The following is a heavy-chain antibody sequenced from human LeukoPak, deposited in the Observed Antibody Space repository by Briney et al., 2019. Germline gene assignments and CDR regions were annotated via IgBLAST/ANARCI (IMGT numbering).Heavy chain of an antibody. V-gene: IGHV3-48*01. J-gene: IGHJ5*02. CDR2: ISSASNTM. Sequence: PGESLRLSCAASGFTFSSYSINWVRQAPGKGLEWVSYISSASNTMYYADSVKGRFTISRDNAKNSLYLQMNSLRAEDTAMYYCARDGWFGDYNWFDPWGQGTLVTVSS. D-gene: IGHD3-10*01. CDR3: ARDGWFGDYNWFDP. CDR1: GFTFSSYS.